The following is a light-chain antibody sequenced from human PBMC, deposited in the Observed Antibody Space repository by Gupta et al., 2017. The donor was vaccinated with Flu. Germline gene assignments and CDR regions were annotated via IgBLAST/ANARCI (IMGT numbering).Light chain of an antibody. V-gene: IGKV3-11*01. CDR2: DAS. J-gene: IGKJ2*01. Sequence: EIVLTQSPATLSLSPGESATPTCRASQSISTYLAWYHKNPGQAPRLLMYDASHRAAGIPVRCTGSGSGTDFTITISSLEPEDFAIYYCQQRSSRTMYTFGQGTELEIK. CDR1: QSISTY. CDR3: QQRSSRTMYT.